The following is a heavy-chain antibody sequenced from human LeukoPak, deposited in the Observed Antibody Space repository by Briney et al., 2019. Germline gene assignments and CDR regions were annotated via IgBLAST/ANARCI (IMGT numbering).Heavy chain of an antibody. CDR1: GYTFTGYY. D-gene: IGHD3-3*01. V-gene: IGHV1-2*02. J-gene: IGHJ4*02. Sequence: ASVKVSCKASGYTFTGYYMHWVRHAPGQGLEWMGWINPNSGGTNYAQKFQGRVTMTRDTSISTAYMELSRLRSDDTAVYYCARDPDDFWSGYYFDYWGQGTLVTVSS. CDR3: ARDPDDFWSGYYFDY. CDR2: INPNSGGT.